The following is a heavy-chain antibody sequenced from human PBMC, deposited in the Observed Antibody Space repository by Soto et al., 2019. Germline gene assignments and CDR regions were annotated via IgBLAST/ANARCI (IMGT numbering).Heavy chain of an antibody. J-gene: IGHJ4*02. D-gene: IGHD5-12*01. CDR3: ATDRSGYSGYPTDY. Sequence: SVKVSCKSSGFTFTRSAVQWVRQARGQRLEWIGWIVFGTGHTNYAQNFEERVTITRDMSTSTAYMELSSLRSEDTAVYYCATDRSGYSGYPTDYWGQGTLVTVSS. CDR1: GFTFTRSA. CDR2: IVFGTGHT. V-gene: IGHV1-58*01.